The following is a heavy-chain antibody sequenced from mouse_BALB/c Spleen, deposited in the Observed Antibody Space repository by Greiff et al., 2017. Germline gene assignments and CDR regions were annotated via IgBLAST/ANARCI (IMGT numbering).Heavy chain of an antibody. J-gene: IGHJ4*01. CDR1: GFTFTDYY. V-gene: IGHV7-3*02. CDR3: ERDDYAMDY. Sequence: EVKLVESGGGLVQPGGSLRLSCATSGFTFTDYYMSWVRQPPGKALEWLGFIRNKANGYTTEYSESVKGRFTISRDNSQGILYLQMNTLRAEDSATYYCERDDYAMDYWGQGTSVTVSS. CDR2: IRNKANGYTT.